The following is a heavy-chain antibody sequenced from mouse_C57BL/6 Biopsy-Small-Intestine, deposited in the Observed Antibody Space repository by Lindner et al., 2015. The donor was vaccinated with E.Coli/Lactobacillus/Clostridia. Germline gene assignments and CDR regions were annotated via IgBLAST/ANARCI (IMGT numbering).Heavy chain of an antibody. V-gene: IGHV1-64*01. J-gene: IGHJ4*01. CDR1: GYNFTGYY. CDR3: ASCPNCGNTKNYYYYAMDV. Sequence: SVKVSCKASGYNFTGYYLHWVRQAPGQGPEWMGWIHPITGSPNYAPKFQARVTMTRDTSISTAYMELSSLRSDDTAVYYCASCPNCGNTKNYYYYAMDVWGQGTTVTVSS. D-gene: IGHD1-1*01. CDR2: IHPITGSP.